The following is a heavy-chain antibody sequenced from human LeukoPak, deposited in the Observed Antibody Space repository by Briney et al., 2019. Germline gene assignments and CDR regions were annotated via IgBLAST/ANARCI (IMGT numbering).Heavy chain of an antibody. V-gene: IGHV1-2*02. CDR2: INPHSGGT. J-gene: IGHJ4*02. CDR3: ARDDNLAKNTMIQGY. CDR1: GYTFTDYY. Sequence: ASVKVSCKASGYTFTDYYMHWVRQAPGQGLEWMGWINPHSGGTDHAQKFQGRVTMTRDTSTSTVYMELSSLRSEDTAVYYCARDDNLAKNTMIQGYWGQGTLVTVSS. D-gene: IGHD3-22*01.